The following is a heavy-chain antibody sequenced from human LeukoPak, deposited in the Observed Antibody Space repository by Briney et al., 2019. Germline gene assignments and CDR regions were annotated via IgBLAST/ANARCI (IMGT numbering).Heavy chain of an antibody. D-gene: IGHD2-2*01. CDR1: GVTFSNYA. V-gene: IGHV1-69*13. CDR3: ARVKESAPVAAAVPYYFDR. CDR2: IIPMFSAA. Sequence: SVKVSCKASGVTFSNYAISWVRQAPGQGLEWMGGIIPMFSAADYAQKFQDRVTITADESTSTAYMELRSLRSEDTAVYYCARVKESAPVAAAVPYYFDRWGQGTLVTVSS. J-gene: IGHJ4*02.